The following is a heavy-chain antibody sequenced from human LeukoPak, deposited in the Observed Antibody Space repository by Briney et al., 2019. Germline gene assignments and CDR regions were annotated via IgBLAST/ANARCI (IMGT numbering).Heavy chain of an antibody. J-gene: IGHJ4*02. CDR3: ARHAYCSGGSCPDF. CDR2: IFRSGST. V-gene: IGHV4-38-2*01. D-gene: IGHD2-15*01. Sequence: PSETLSLTCAVSGYSISSGYYWGWIRQPPGQGLEWIGSIFRSGSTHYHPSLKSRVTISVDTSKNQFSLKLSSVTGADTAVYYCARHAYCSGGSCPDFWGQGTLVTVSS. CDR1: GYSISSGYY.